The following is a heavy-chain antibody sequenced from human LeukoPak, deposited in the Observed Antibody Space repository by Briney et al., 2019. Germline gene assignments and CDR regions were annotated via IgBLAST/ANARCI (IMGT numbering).Heavy chain of an antibody. CDR3: ARSSTMIVEIFDY. Sequence: SETLSLTCTVSGGSISSYYWSWIRQPPGKGLEWIGYIYYSGSTNYNPSLKSRVTISVDTSKNQFSLKLSSVTAADTAVYYCARSSTMIVEIFDYWGQGTLVTVSS. V-gene: IGHV4-59*12. CDR2: IYYSGST. CDR1: GGSISSYY. J-gene: IGHJ4*02. D-gene: IGHD3-22*01.